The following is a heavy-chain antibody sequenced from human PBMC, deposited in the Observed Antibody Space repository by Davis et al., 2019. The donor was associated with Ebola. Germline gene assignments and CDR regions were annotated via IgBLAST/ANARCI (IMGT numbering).Heavy chain of an antibody. Sequence: MPSETLSLTCTVSGGSISSSSYYWGWIRQPPGTGLEWIGSIYYSGSTYYNPSLKSRVTISVDTSKNQFSLKLSSVTAADTAVYYCARAGVVPAAKFRFDPWGQGTLVTVSS. CDR2: IYYSGST. CDR3: ARAGVVPAAKFRFDP. D-gene: IGHD2-2*01. J-gene: IGHJ5*02. CDR1: GGSISSSSYY. V-gene: IGHV4-39*07.